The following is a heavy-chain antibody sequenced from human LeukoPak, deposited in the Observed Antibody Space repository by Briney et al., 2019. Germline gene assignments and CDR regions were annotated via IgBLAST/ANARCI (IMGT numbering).Heavy chain of an antibody. CDR1: GYTFTSYG. CDR2: ISAYNGNT. J-gene: IGHJ4*02. Sequence: ASVKVSRKASGYTFTSYGISWVRQAPGQGLEWMGWISAYNGNTNYAQKLQGRVTMTTDTSTSTAYMELRSLRSDDTAVYYCARGRAILVRDPNAGDFFDYWGQGTLVTVSS. D-gene: IGHD1-26*01. V-gene: IGHV1-18*01. CDR3: ARGRAILVRDPNAGDFFDY.